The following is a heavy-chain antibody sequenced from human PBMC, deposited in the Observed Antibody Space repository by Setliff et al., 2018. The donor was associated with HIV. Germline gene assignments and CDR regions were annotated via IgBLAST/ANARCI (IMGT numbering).Heavy chain of an antibody. CDR2: IFYSGST. V-gene: IGHV4-31*03. J-gene: IGHJ6*02. CDR3: AREPATYNGYNWDYYGTDL. D-gene: IGHD5-12*01. CDR1: GGSISSGSYY. Sequence: PSETLSLTCSVSGGSISSGSYYWSWIRKHPGKGLERIGYIFYSGSTTYNPSLKSRLTISIDTSKNRFSLKLKSVTAADTSVYYCAREPATYNGYNWDYYGTDLWCQGTTVTVSS.